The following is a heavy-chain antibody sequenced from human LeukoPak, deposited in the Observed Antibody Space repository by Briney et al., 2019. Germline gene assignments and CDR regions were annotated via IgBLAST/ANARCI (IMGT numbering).Heavy chain of an antibody. CDR3: ARDQYDTWSRRGNFDS. CDR2: IKLDGSEK. Sequence: GGSLRLSCAPSGFTFSRHGMHWVRQAPGKGLEWVANIKLDGSEKNYVDSVKGRFTISRDNTKNSLYLQMNSLRAEDTAVFYCARDQYDTWSRRGNFDSWGQGTLVIVSS. V-gene: IGHV3-7*03. D-gene: IGHD3-3*01. J-gene: IGHJ4*02. CDR1: GFTFSRHG.